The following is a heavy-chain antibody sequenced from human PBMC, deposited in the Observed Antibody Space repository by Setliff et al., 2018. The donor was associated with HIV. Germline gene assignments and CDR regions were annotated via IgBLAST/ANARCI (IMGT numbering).Heavy chain of an antibody. J-gene: IGHJ4*02. V-gene: IGHV4-39*07. Sequence: PSETLSLTCTVSGGSISSSSYYWGWIRQPPGKGLEWIGSIYYRGSTYYNPSLKSRVTISVDTSKNQFSLKLSSVTAADTAVYYCARGWYPDYWGQGTLVTVSS. CDR2: IYYRGST. D-gene: IGHD2-15*01. CDR1: GGSISSSSYY. CDR3: ARGWYPDY.